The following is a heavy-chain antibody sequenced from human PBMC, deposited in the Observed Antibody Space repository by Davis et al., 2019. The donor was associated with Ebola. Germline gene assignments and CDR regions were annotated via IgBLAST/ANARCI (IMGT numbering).Heavy chain of an antibody. Sequence: SETLSLTCAVYGGSFSSYYWSWIRQPPGKGLEWIGYIYYSGSTNYNPSLKSRVTISVDTSKNQFSLKLSSVTAADTAVYYCARVSYYYDSSGYSVGGFDYWGQGTLVTVSS. CDR1: GGSFSSYY. J-gene: IGHJ4*02. CDR2: IYYSGST. CDR3: ARVSYYYDSSGYSVGGFDY. V-gene: IGHV4-59*01. D-gene: IGHD3-22*01.